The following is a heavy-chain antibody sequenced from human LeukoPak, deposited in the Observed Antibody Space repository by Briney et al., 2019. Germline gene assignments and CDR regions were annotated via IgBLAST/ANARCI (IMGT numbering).Heavy chain of an antibody. Sequence: PGGSLRLSCAASGFTFDNYAMHWVRQAPGKGLEWVSGISWNSGSIGYADSVKGRFTISRDNAKNSLYLQMNSLRAEDTALYYCAKDSSSWSDHAFDIWGQGTMVTVSS. V-gene: IGHV3-9*01. J-gene: IGHJ3*02. CDR3: AKDSSSWSDHAFDI. CDR2: ISWNSGSI. D-gene: IGHD6-13*01. CDR1: GFTFDNYA.